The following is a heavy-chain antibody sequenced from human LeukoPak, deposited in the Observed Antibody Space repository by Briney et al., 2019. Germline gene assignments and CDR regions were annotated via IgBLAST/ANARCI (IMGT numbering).Heavy chain of an antibody. V-gene: IGHV4-4*07. CDR2: IYKNGGT. J-gene: IGHJ4*02. CDR3: ARYRNYDFWSGYDK. D-gene: IGHD3-3*01. CDR1: GGSISSYY. Sequence: SETLSLTCTVSGGSISSYYWSWIRQSAGKGLEWIGRIYKNGGTYYNPSLKSRVTISVDTSKNQFSLRLNSVTAADTAMYYCARYRNYDFWSGYDKWGQGTLVTVSS.